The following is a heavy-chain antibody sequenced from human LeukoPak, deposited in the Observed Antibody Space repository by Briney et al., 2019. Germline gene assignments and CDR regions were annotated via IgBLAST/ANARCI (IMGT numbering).Heavy chain of an antibody. V-gene: IGHV3-21*01. CDR1: GFTFSSYS. CDR2: ISSSSSYI. J-gene: IGHJ4*02. D-gene: IGHD6-19*01. CDR3: ARDLAAVAVN. Sequence: GGSLRLSCAASGFTFSSYSMNWVRQAPGKGLEWVSSISSSSSYIYYADSVKGRFTISRDNAKNSLYLQMNSLGAEDTAVYYCARDLAAVAVNWGQGTLVTVSS.